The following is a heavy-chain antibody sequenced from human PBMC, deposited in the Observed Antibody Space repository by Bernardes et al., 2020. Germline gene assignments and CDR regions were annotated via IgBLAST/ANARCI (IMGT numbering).Heavy chain of an antibody. D-gene: IGHD3-16*01. CDR3: TRSSNYDYISGPPRRAAKYYLDY. V-gene: IGHV1-18*01. CDR1: GYTFTSYG. CDR2: ISAYNGNT. J-gene: IGHJ4*02. Sequence: ASVKVSCNASGYTFTSYGISWVRQAPGQGLEWMGWISAYNGNTNYAQKLQGRVTMTTDTSTSTAYMELRSLRSDDTAVYYCTRSSNYDYISGPPRRAAKYYLDYWGQGTLVTVSS.